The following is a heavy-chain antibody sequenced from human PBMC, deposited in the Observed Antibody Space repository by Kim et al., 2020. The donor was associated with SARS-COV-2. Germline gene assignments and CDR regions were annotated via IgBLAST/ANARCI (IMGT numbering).Heavy chain of an antibody. CDR2: ISTSPTTL. V-gene: IGHV3-11*01. CDR1: GFTFSDSY. Sequence: GGSLRLSCAASGFTFSDSYMSWIRQAPGKGLEWVSYISTSPTTLYYADSVKGRFTISRDNAKNSLSLQMNSLRAEDTAIYYCARALWFGETNFWYFDLWG. CDR3: ARALWFGETNFWYFDL. D-gene: IGHD3-10*01. J-gene: IGHJ2*01.